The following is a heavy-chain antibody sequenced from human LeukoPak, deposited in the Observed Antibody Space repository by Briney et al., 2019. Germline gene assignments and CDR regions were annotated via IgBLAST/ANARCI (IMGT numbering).Heavy chain of an antibody. D-gene: IGHD2-8*01. V-gene: IGHV3-23*01. CDR2: ISGSGGST. CDR1: GFTFSSYA. J-gene: IGHJ6*03. CDR3: AKDRCSNGVGCYYYYMDV. Sequence: PGGSLRLSCAASGFTFSSYAMSWVRQAPGKGLEWVSGISGSGGSTYYADSVKGRFSISRDSSKNILYLQMNSLRAEDTAVYYCAKDRCSNGVGCYYYYMDVWGKGTTVTISS.